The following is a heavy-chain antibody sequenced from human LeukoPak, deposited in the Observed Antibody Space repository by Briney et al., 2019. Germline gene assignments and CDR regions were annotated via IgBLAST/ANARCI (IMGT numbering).Heavy chain of an antibody. CDR3: ARGGFTGTSCPYFDY. Sequence: GSLRLSCVASGFTFSNYWMHWVRQAPGKGLVWVSRISSDESSTTYVDSVKGRFTISRDNAKNTLYLKMNTLRAEDTAIYFCARGGFTGTSCPYFDYWGQGTLVTVSS. CDR1: GFTFSNYW. CDR2: ISSDESST. D-gene: IGHD2-2*01. V-gene: IGHV3-74*01. J-gene: IGHJ4*02.